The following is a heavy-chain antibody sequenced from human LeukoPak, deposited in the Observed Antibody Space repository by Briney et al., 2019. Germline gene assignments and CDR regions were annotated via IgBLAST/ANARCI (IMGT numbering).Heavy chain of an antibody. CDR1: GGSFSGYY. V-gene: IGHV4-34*01. CDR2: INHSGST. CDR3: ARFRRDGYNNP. Sequence: PSETLSLTCAVYGGSFSGYYWIWIRQPPGKGLEWIGEINHSGSTNYNPSLKSRVTISVDTSKNQFSLKLSSVTAADTAVYYCARFRRDGYNNPWGQGTLVTVSS. D-gene: IGHD5-24*01. J-gene: IGHJ5*02.